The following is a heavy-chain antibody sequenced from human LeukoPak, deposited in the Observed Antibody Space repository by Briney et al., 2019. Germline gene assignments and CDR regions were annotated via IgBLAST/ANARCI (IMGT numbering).Heavy chain of an antibody. V-gene: IGHV3-7*01. CDR3: ARGYNWKDS. Sequence: GGSLRLSCAASGFTFSGYWMSWVRQAPGKGLEWVAHIRQDESERYYVDFVKGRFTISRDNAKNSLYQQMNSLRAEDTAVYYCARGYNWKDSWGQGTLVSVSS. CDR1: GFTFSGYW. CDR2: IRQDESER. D-gene: IGHD1-20*01. J-gene: IGHJ4*02.